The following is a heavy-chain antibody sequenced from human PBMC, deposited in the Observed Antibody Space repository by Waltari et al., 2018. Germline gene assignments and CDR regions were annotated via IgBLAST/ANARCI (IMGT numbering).Heavy chain of an antibody. CDR2: INHSEST. Sequence: QAQLQQSGAGLFKPSDTLSLPCAVYGGSFSGYYWSWIRQPPGKGLEWIGEINHSESTKYNPSRMSRVTISVDTSKNQFSLKLSSVTAADTAVYYCARGGGNFDYFDYWGQGTLVTVSS. CDR1: GGSFSGYY. J-gene: IGHJ4*02. V-gene: IGHV4-34*01. CDR3: ARGGGNFDYFDY. D-gene: IGHD4-4*01.